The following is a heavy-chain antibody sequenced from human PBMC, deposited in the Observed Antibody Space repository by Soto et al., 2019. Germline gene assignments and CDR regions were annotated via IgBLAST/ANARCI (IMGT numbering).Heavy chain of an antibody. CDR1: GYTFTSYD. CDR3: SRGRRRSGIWLDT. Sequence: QVKLVQSGAEVKKPGASVKVSCKASGYTFTSYDINWVRQATGQGLEWMGWMNPNIGNTGYAQKFQVRVTMTRKTSISTAYMELSSLRSEATAVYYCSRGRRRSGIWLDTWGQGTLFNVSS. V-gene: IGHV1-8*01. CDR2: MNPNIGNT. J-gene: IGHJ5*02. D-gene: IGHD3-10*01.